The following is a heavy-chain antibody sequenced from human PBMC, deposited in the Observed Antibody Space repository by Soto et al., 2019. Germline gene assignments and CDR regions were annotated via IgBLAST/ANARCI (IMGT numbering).Heavy chain of an antibody. V-gene: IGHV4-34*01. CDR2: INHSGSA. J-gene: IGHJ5*02. Sequence: ASETLSLTCAVYGGSFIGYYWSWIRQPPWKGLEWIGEINHSGSANYNPSLKSRVAISVDTSKNQFSLKLSSVTAADTAVYYCARGATMPRNWFDPWGQGTLVTVS. CDR1: GGSFIGYY. CDR3: ARGATMPRNWFDP. D-gene: IGHD2-2*01.